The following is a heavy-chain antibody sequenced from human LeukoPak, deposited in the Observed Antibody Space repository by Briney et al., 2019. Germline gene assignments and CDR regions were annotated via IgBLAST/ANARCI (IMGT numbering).Heavy chain of an antibody. Sequence: GGSLRLSCAASGFTVSNNYMSWVRQAPGKGLEWVSVIYSGGSTYYADSVKGRFTISRDTSKDTLYLQKNNLRAEDTAVYYCAEEVGATYPTFVYWGQGTLVTVSS. V-gene: IGHV3-53*01. CDR1: GFTVSNNY. J-gene: IGHJ4*02. D-gene: IGHD1-26*01. CDR3: AEEVGATYPTFVY. CDR2: IYSGGST.